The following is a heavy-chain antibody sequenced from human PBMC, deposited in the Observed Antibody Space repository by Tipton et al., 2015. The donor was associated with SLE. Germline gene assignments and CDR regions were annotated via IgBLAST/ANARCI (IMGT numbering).Heavy chain of an antibody. CDR2: IYHSGST. CDR1: GGSISSSNW. Sequence: TLSLTCAVSGGSISSSNWWSWVRQPPGKGLEWIGEIYHSGSTNYNPSLKSRVTISVDKSKNQFSLKLSSVTAADTAVYYCARGADYYDSSGYYPFDYWGQGTLVTVSS. CDR3: ARGADYYDSSGYYPFDY. D-gene: IGHD3-22*01. V-gene: IGHV4-4*02. J-gene: IGHJ4*02.